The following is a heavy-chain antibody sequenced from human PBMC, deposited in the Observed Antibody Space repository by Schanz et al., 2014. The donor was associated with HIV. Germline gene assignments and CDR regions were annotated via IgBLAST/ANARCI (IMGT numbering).Heavy chain of an antibody. J-gene: IGHJ6*02. CDR1: GFTFSTYA. CDR2: ISWHGYTV. Sequence: EVQLVESGGGVVQPGRSLRLSCVASGFTFSTYAMHWVRQVPGKGLEWVAGISWHGYTVGYADSVKGRFTISRDNAKNTLYLQMNSLRAEDTAVYYCVRLMSSDYDFYHYGMDVWGQGTTVIVSS. V-gene: IGHV3-9*01. D-gene: IGHD4-17*01. CDR3: VRLMSSDYDFYHYGMDV.